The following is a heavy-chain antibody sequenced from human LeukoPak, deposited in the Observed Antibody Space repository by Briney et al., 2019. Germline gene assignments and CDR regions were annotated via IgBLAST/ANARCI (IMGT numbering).Heavy chain of an antibody. J-gene: IGHJ4*02. CDR2: IISDGSST. CDR3: VKGSSSGYYYFDY. V-gene: IGHV3-74*01. D-gene: IGHD3-22*01. CDR1: GFTFSSYW. Sequence: GGSLRLSCAASGFTFSSYWMHWVRQAPGKGLVWVSRIISDGSSTSYADSVKGRFTISRDNAKSTLYLQMNSPRAEDAAVYYCVKGSSSGYYYFDYWGQGTLVTVSS.